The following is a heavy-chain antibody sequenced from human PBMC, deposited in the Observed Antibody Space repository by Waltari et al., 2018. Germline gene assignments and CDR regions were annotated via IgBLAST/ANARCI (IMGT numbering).Heavy chain of an antibody. CDR2: INHSGST. V-gene: IGHV4-34*01. CDR1: GGSFRGYY. CDR3: ARDSSSWYGNWFDP. D-gene: IGHD6-13*01. Sequence: QVQLQSWGAGLLKPSETLSPTCAVYGGSFRGYYWSWIRQPPGKGLEWIGEINHSGSTNYNPSLKSRVTISVDTSKNRFSLKLSSVTAADTAVYYCARDSSSWYGNWFDPWGQGTLVTVSS. J-gene: IGHJ5*02.